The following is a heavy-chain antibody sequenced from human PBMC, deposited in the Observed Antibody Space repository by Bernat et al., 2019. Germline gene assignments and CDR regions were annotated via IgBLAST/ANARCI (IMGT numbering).Heavy chain of an antibody. CDR2: ISHDGDWT. CDR3: VKDLGPGHCGGDGCPEFDP. D-gene: IGHD2-21*01. Sequence: VQVLESGGGLVQPGGSLRLSCSASGFTFNKNAMHWVRQAPGKGLEFASGISHDGDWTYYADSVKGRFTISRDDSKNMLYLQMGGLRTEDTAVYYCVKDLGPGHCGGDGCPEFDPWGQGTLVVVSS. V-gene: IGHV3-64D*06. J-gene: IGHJ5*02. CDR1: GFTFNKNA.